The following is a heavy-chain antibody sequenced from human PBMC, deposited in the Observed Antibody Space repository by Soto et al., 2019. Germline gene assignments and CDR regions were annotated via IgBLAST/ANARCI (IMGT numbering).Heavy chain of an antibody. CDR1: CGSIITTSTW. CDR2: IYHSGST. Sequence: SETLSLTCVVSCGSIITTSTWSTWVRQPPGEGLEWIGEIYHSGSTNYNPSLMSRVTISLDKSKNQFSLNLSSVTAADTAVYYCARRGYCSGGRCYSWAFDIWGQGTVVT. CDR3: ARRGYCSGGRCYSWAFDI. V-gene: IGHV4-4*02. J-gene: IGHJ3*02. D-gene: IGHD2-15*01.